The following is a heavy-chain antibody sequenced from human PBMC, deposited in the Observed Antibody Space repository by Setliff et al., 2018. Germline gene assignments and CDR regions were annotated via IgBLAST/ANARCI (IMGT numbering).Heavy chain of an antibody. J-gene: IGHJ4*02. CDR2: IHYRGTT. Sequence: PSETLSLTCTVSGASISSGTYYWAWIRQPPGKGLEWIGRIHYRGTTYSNASLASRLTLSVDTSKNQFSLKLTSVTAADTAVYYCARTGTYRYFDSWGQGARVTVSS. V-gene: IGHV4-39*01. CDR1: GASISSGTYY. CDR3: ARTGTYRYFDS. D-gene: IGHD1-7*01.